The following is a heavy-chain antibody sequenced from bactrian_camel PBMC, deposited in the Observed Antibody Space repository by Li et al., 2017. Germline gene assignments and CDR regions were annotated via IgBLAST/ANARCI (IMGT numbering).Heavy chain of an antibody. D-gene: IGHD2*01. CDR2: IQDDGAK. Sequence: HVQLVESGGGSVQAGGSLRLSCAASGYTYSSYCMGWFRQVPGKEREMVAQIQDDGAKHYDSTAEGRFTISKDAAKDTLDLRMTSLKPEDSGMYYCAVDGPVAFCSDCPSDFRGWGQGTQVTVS. J-gene: IGHJ4*01. V-gene: IGHV3S55*01. CDR3: AVDGPVAFCSDCPSDFRG. CDR1: GYTYSSYC.